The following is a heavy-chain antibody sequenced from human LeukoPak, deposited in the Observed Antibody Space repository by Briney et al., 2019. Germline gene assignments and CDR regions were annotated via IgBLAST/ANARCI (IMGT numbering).Heavy chain of an antibody. V-gene: IGHV1-8*01. CDR3: ARTRILDV. D-gene: IGHD2-15*01. CDR2: MNPNSGNT. J-gene: IGHJ6*02. Sequence: GASVKVSCKASGYTFTSFDINWVRQATGQGLEWMGWMNPNSGNTGYTQKFQGGVTMTRNTSISTAYMELSGLRSEDTAMYYCARTRILDVWGQGTTVSVSS. CDR1: GYTFTSFD.